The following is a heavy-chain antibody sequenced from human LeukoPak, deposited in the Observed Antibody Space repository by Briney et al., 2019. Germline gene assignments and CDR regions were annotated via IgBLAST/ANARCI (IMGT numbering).Heavy chain of an antibody. CDR2: ISAYNGNT. Sequence: ASVKVSCKASGYTFTSYGISWVRQAPGQGLEWMGWISAYNGNTNYAQKLQGRVTMTTDTSTSTAYMELRSLRSDDTAVYYCARGLGVPYYYGSGSYYNGPIDYWGQGTLVTVSS. CDR3: ARGLGVPYYYGSGSYYNGPIDY. CDR1: GYTFTSYG. V-gene: IGHV1-18*01. D-gene: IGHD3-10*01. J-gene: IGHJ4*02.